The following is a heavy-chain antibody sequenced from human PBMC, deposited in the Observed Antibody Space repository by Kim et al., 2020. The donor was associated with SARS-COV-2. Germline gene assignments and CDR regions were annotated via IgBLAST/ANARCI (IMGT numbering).Heavy chain of an antibody. J-gene: IGHJ4*02. Sequence: ASVKVSCKASGYTFTSYAMHWVRQAPGQRLEWMGWINAGNGNTKYSQKFQGRVTITRDTSASTAYMELSSLRSEDTAVYYCARGLLWFGELFSIDYWGQGTLVTVSS. CDR3: ARGLLWFGELFSIDY. CDR2: INAGNGNT. V-gene: IGHV1-3*01. D-gene: IGHD3-10*01. CDR1: GYTFTSYA.